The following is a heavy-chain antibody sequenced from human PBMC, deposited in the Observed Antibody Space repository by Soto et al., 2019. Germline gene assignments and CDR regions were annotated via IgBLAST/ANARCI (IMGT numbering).Heavy chain of an antibody. CDR2: INPSGGST. Sequence: ASVKVSCKASGYTFTSYYMHWVRQAPGQGLEWMGIINPSGGSTSYAQKFQGRVTMTRDTSTSTVYMELSSLRSEDTAVYYCAREPRYMATPYTDSYYYSGMDVWGQGTTVTVSS. D-gene: IGHD5-12*01. V-gene: IGHV1-46*01. CDR3: AREPRYMATPYTDSYYYSGMDV. CDR1: GYTFTSYY. J-gene: IGHJ6*02.